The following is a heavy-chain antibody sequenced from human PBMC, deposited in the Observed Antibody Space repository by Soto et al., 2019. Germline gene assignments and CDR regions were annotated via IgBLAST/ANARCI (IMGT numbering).Heavy chain of an antibody. V-gene: IGHV1-69*13. CDR3: ASEAYDSSGPTHLFQH. CDR1: GGTFSSYA. D-gene: IGHD3-22*01. CDR2: IIPIFGTA. Sequence: GASVKVSCKASGGTFSSYAISWVRQAPGQGLEWMGGIIPIFGTANYAQKFQGRVTITADESTSTAYMELSSLRSEDTAVYYCASEAYDSSGPTHLFQHWGQGTLVTVSS. J-gene: IGHJ1*01.